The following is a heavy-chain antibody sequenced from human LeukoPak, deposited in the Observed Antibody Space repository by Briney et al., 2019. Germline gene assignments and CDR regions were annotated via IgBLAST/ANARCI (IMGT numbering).Heavy chain of an antibody. D-gene: IGHD3/OR15-3a*01. CDR1: GFTFSNYA. CDR2: TNGGGVRP. Sequence: GGSLRLSCAASGFTFSNYAMSWVRQAPGKGLEWVSGTNGGGVRPQYADSVKGRFTVTRDNSKNTLYLQMNSLRAEDTALYYWPNLQGAFQNLDWPSDGFEIWGQGTLVTVSS. CDR3: PNLQGAFQNLDWPSDGFEI. V-gene: IGHV3-23*01. J-gene: IGHJ3*02.